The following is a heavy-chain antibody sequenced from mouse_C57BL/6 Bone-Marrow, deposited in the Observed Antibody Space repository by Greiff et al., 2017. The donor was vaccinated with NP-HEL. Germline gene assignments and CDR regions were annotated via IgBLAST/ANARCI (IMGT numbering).Heavy chain of an antibody. Sequence: EVKLVESGGGLVQPGGSLSLSCAASGFTFTDYYMSWVRQPPGKALEWLGFIRNKANGYTTEYSASVKGRFTISSDNSQSILYLQMNALRAEDVASYYCARWHSSLFAYWGQGTLVTVSA. J-gene: IGHJ3*01. V-gene: IGHV7-3*01. CDR2: IRNKANGYTT. CDR1: GFTFTDYY. CDR3: ARWHSSLFAY. D-gene: IGHD2-12*01.